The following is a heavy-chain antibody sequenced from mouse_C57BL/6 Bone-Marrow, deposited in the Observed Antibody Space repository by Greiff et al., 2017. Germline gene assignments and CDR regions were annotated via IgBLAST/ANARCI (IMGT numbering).Heavy chain of an antibody. V-gene: IGHV1-64*01. J-gene: IGHJ3*01. CDR2: IHPNSGST. CDR1: GYTFTSYW. Sequence: QVQLQQPGAELVKPGASVKLSCKASGYTFTSYWMHWVKQRPGQGLEWIGMIHPNSGSTNYNEKFKSKATLTLDKASITAYMQLSSLTSEDSAVYYCARQEFRWFAYWGQGTLVTVSA. CDR3: ARQEFRWFAY.